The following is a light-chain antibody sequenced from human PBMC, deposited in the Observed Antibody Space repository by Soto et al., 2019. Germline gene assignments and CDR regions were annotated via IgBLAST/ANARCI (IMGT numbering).Light chain of an antibody. CDR3: CSYAGSSSWV. CDR2: EGS. CDR1: SSDVGSYNL. V-gene: IGLV2-23*01. J-gene: IGLJ3*02. Sequence: QSALTQPASVSGSPGQSITISCTGTSSDVGSYNLVSWYQQQPGKAPKLMIYEGSKRPSGVSNRFSGSKSDNTASLTISGLQAEDEADYYCCSYAGSSSWVFGGGTKVTVL.